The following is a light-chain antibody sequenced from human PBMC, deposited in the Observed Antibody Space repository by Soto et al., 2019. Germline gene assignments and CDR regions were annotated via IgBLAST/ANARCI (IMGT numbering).Light chain of an antibody. CDR1: SSDVGGYDY. Sequence: QSALTQPASVSGSPGQSITISCTGTSSDVGGYDYVSWYQQYAGKAPKLTIYNVRNRPSGVSNRFSGSKSGNTASLTISGLQPEDEADYFCSSYTNGGTVLFGGGTKLTVL. J-gene: IGLJ2*01. CDR2: NVR. V-gene: IGLV2-14*01. CDR3: SSYTNGGTVL.